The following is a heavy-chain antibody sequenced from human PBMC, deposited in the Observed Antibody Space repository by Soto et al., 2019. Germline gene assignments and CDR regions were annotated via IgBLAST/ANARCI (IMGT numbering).Heavy chain of an antibody. CDR2: IYYSGTT. CDR3: ARGEYYYYHMGV. Sequence: SETLSLTCTVSGGSISSYSWSWVRQPPGKGLEWIGYIYYSGTTNYNPSLKSRVAISIDTPKNQFSLRLSSVTAADTAVYFCARGEYYYYHMGVWGQWATVTV. V-gene: IGHV4-59*01. CDR1: GGSISSYS. J-gene: IGHJ6*02.